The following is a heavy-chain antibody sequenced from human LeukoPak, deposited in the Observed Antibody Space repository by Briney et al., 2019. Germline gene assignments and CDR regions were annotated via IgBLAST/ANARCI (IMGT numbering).Heavy chain of an antibody. J-gene: IGHJ4*02. V-gene: IGHV3-15*01. CDR3: ARGGQTYGSGSYYSYYFDC. D-gene: IGHD3-10*01. CDR2: IKSKADGGTT. CDR1: GFTFSNAW. Sequence: GGSLRLSCAASGFTFSNAWMSWVRQAPGKGLEWVGRIKSKADGGTTDYAAPVKGRFTISRDDSKDTLYLQMNSLKTDDTAVYYCARGGQTYGSGSYYSYYFDCWGQGTLVTVSS.